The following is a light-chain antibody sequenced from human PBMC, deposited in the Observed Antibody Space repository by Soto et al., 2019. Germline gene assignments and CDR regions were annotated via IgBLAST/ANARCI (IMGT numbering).Light chain of an antibody. V-gene: IGKV3-15*01. J-gene: IGKJ4*01. Sequence: EIEMTQSQATLSLAPGERVTLSCSASESVSTNFASYQQKAAQAPRLLIDAASPRASGVPARFSGSGSGTDFTLTISGLQSEDFAVYFCQHYKTWPLPFGGGTQVDI. CDR1: ESVSTN. CDR2: AAS. CDR3: QHYKTWPLP.